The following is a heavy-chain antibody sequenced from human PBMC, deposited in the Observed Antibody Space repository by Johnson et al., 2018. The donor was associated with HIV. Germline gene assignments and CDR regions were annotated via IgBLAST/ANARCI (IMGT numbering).Heavy chain of an antibody. J-gene: IGHJ3*02. D-gene: IGHD6-19*01. Sequence: VQLVESGGGCARPGGSLTLSCVGSGFTFTDYAIHWVRQPPGKGLEWVSDISGGGGITYYADSVKGRFTISRDSSKNTLYLQMNSLRAEDTAVYYCTTARNRLWSSSGWTGFWAFDMWGQGTMVTVSA. CDR2: ISGGGGIT. CDR3: TTARNRLWSSSGWTGFWAFDM. CDR1: GFTFTDYA. V-gene: IGHV3-23*04.